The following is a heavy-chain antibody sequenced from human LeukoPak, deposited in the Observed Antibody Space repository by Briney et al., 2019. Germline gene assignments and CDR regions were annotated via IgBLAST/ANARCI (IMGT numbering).Heavy chain of an antibody. V-gene: IGHV1-69*05. J-gene: IGHJ4*02. CDR2: VIPFFGPA. D-gene: IGHD3-16*01. CDR3: ATPGGELPFAH. CDR1: GDTFNNCS. Sequence: SVKVSCKASGDTFNNCSINWVRQAPGQGLEWMGVVIPFFGPANYAQKFQGRVTITTDESTSTAYMELSSLTSDDTAVDYCATPGGELPFAHWGQGTLVTVSS.